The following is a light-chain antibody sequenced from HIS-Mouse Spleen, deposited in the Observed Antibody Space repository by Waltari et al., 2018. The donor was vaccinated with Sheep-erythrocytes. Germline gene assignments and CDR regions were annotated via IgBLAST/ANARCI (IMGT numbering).Light chain of an antibody. CDR1: QGIRND. CDR3: LQDYNYPYT. Sequence: AIQMTQSPSSLSASVVGRVTITCRASQGIRNDLGWYQQKPGKAPKLLIYAASSLQSGVPSRFSGSGSGTDFTLTISSLQPEDFATYYCLQDYNYPYTFGQGTKLEIK. J-gene: IGKJ2*01. CDR2: AAS. V-gene: IGKV1-6*01.